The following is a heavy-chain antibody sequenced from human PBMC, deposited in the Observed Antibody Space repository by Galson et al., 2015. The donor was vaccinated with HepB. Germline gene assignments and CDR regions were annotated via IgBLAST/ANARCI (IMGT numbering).Heavy chain of an antibody. CDR2: ISAGGDTT. Sequence: SLRLSCAASGFTFSNYAMPWVRQAPGKGLEWVSSISAGGDTTYYADSVKGRFTISRDNAKKMLCLRTNSLRAEDTAVYYCAKGDVWGSAARNYGMDVWGQGTTVTVSS. D-gene: IGHD3-16*01. J-gene: IGHJ6*02. V-gene: IGHV3-23*01. CDR1: GFTFSNYA. CDR3: AKGDVWGSAARNYGMDV.